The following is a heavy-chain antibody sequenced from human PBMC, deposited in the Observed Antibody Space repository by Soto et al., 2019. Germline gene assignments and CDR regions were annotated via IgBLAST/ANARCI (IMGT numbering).Heavy chain of an antibody. D-gene: IGHD4-17*01. CDR1: GGSISSGGYY. Sequence: SETLSLTCTVSGGSISSGGYYWSWIRQHPGKGLEWIGYIYYSGSTYYNPSLKSRVTISVDTSKNQFSLKLSSVTAADTAVYYCAREASYDYGDYVDYWGQGTLVTVSS. CDR3: AREASYDYGDYVDY. J-gene: IGHJ4*02. CDR2: IYYSGST. V-gene: IGHV4-31*03.